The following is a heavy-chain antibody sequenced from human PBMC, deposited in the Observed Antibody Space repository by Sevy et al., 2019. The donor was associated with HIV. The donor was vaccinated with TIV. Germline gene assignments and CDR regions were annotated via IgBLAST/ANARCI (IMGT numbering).Heavy chain of an antibody. CDR1: GGTFSSYA. V-gene: IGHV1-69*13. Sequence: ASVKVSCKASGGTFSSYAISWVRQAPRQGLEWIGGIIPIFGTANYAQKFQDRVTITADESTSTAYMELSSLRTGYTAGDYCARGGDCGGDCSYYYYYGMDVWGQGTTVTVSS. J-gene: IGHJ6*02. D-gene: IGHD2-21*02. CDR3: ARGGDCGGDCSYYYYYGMDV. CDR2: IIPIFGTA.